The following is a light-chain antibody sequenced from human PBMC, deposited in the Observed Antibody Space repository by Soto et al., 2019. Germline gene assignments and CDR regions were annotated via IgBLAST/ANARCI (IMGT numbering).Light chain of an antibody. CDR3: CSYAGSSTLDV. CDR1: SSDVGNYHL. J-gene: IGLJ1*01. CDR2: EGS. Sequence: QSALTQPASVSGSPGQSITISCTGTSSDVGNYHLVSWYQQHPGKAPKLMIYEGSKRPSGVSNRFSGSKSGDTASLTISGLQAEDEADYYCCSYAGSSTLDVFGTGTKVTVL. V-gene: IGLV2-23*01.